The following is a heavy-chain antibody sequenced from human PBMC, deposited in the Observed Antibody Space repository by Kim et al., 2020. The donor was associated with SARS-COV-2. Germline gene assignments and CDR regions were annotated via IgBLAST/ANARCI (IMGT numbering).Heavy chain of an antibody. CDR3: AIDRSLVLGF. CDR2: INPNTGGT. Sequence: ASVQVSCKASGYTFTGYYIHWVRQAPGQGLEWMGRINPNTGGTNYAQKFQGRVTMTRDTSISTAYMELNRLTSDDTVVYYCAIDRSLVLGFWGQGTLVTVSS. D-gene: IGHD2-8*02. V-gene: IGHV1-2*05. J-gene: IGHJ4*02. CDR1: GYTFTGYY.